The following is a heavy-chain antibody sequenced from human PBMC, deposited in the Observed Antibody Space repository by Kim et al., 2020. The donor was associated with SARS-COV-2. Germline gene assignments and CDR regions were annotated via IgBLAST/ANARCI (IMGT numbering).Heavy chain of an antibody. Sequence: ASVKVSCKASGYTFTSYAMHWVRQAPGQRLEWMGWINAGNGNTKYSQKFQGRVTITRDTSASTAYMELSSLRSEDTAVYYCAKGSGSYSEFDPWGQGTLVTVSS. CDR3: AKGSGSYSEFDP. D-gene: IGHD3-10*01. CDR1: GYTFTSYA. J-gene: IGHJ5*02. V-gene: IGHV1-3*01. CDR2: INAGNGNT.